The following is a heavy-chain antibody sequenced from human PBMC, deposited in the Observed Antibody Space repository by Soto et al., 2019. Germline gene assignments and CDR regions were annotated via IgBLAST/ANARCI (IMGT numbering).Heavy chain of an antibody. CDR1: GFTFSSYA. Sequence: GGSLRLSCAASGFTFSSYAMSWVRQAPGKGLEWVSAISGSGGSTYYADSVKGRFTISRDNSKNTLYLQMNSLRAEDTAVYYCAKDYDILTGYYGYPAYTLGYWGQGTLVTVSS. V-gene: IGHV3-23*01. CDR2: ISGSGGST. J-gene: IGHJ4*02. D-gene: IGHD3-9*01. CDR3: AKDYDILTGYYGYPAYTLGY.